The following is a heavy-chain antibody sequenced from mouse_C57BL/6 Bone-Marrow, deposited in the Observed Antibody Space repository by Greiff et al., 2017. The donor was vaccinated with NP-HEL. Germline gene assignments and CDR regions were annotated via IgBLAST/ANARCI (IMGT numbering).Heavy chain of an antibody. J-gene: IGHJ1*03. CDR3: ARSRFWDRCFDV. CDR2: IYPGDGDT. D-gene: IGHD4-1*01. CDR1: GYAFSSSW. V-gene: IGHV1-82*01. Sequence: QVQLQQSGPELVKPGASVKISCKASGYAFSSSWMNWVKQRPGKGLEWIGRIYPGDGDTNYNGKFKGKATLTADTSSSTAYMQLSSLTSEDSAVYCCARSRFWDRCFDVWGKGTTVTVSS.